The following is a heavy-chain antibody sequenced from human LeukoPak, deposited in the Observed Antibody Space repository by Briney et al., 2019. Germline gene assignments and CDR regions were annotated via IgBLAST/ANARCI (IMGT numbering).Heavy chain of an antibody. V-gene: IGHV3-21*01. J-gene: IGHJ4*02. CDR1: GFTFSTNS. CDR2: ISSSGTYI. CDR3: ARDVARDISCCTD. Sequence: PGGSLRLSCAASGFTFSTNSMNWVRQAPGKGLEWVASISSSGTYIYYPESLKGRFTVSRDNAKNSVYLQMNSLRAEDTAVYYCARDVARDISCCTDWGQGTLVTVSS. D-gene: IGHD2-2*02.